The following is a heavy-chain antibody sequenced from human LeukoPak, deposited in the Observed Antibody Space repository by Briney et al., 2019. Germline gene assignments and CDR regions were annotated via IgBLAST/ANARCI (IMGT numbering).Heavy chain of an antibody. V-gene: IGHV4-34*01. Sequence: PSETLSLTCAVYGGSFSGYYWSWIRQPPGKGLEWIGEINHSGSTNYNPSLKSRVTISVDTSKNQFSLKLSSVTAADTAVYYCARGDYGDYVGFDPWGQGTLVTVSS. CDR3: ARGDYGDYVGFDP. D-gene: IGHD4-17*01. CDR1: GGSFSGYY. J-gene: IGHJ5*02. CDR2: INHSGST.